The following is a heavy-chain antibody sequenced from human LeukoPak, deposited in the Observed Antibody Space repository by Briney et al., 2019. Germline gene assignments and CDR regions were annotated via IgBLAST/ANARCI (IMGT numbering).Heavy chain of an antibody. CDR2: IYYSGST. J-gene: IGHJ4*02. CDR3: ARHETPKYYFDY. V-gene: IGHV4-59*08. CDR1: GGSISSYY. Sequence: SETLSLTCTVSGGSISSYYWSWIRQPPGNGLEGIGYIYYSGSTNYNPSLKSRVTISVDTSKNQFSLKLSSVTAADTAVYYCARHETPKYYFDYWGQGTLVTVSS.